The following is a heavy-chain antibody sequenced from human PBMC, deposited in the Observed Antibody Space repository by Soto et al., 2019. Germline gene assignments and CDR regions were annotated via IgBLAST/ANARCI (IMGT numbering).Heavy chain of an antibody. CDR3: ARESEYCSSTSCFADAFDI. D-gene: IGHD2-2*01. J-gene: IGHJ3*02. CDR1: GGSISSGGYY. Sequence: PSETLSLTCTVSGGSISSGGYYWSWIRQHPGKGLEWIAYIYSGGSANYNPSLKSRVTISVDTSKNQFSLKLSSVTAADTTVYYCARESEYCSSTSCFADAFDIWGQGTMVTVSS. CDR2: IYSGGSA. V-gene: IGHV4-61*08.